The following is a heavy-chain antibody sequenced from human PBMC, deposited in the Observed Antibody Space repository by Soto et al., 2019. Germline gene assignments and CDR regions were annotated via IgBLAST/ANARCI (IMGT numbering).Heavy chain of an antibody. CDR1: GGSISSYY. D-gene: IGHD4-17*01. J-gene: IGHJ4*02. CDR2: ISYSGST. V-gene: IGHV4-59*08. Sequence: QVQLQESGPGLVKPSETLSLTCTVSGGSISSYYWSWIRQSPGKGLEWIGYISYSGSTTYNPSLKSXXTXSXXTSKNQFSLKLRSVTAADTAVYYCARRQDYGGFDYWGQGTLVTVSS. CDR3: ARRQDYGGFDY.